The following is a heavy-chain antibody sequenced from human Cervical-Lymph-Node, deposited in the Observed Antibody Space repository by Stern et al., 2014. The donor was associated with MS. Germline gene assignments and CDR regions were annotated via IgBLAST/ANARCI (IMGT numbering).Heavy chain of an antibody. Sequence: VQLVESGAEVKKPGSSVKVSCKASGGTFSSYAIRWVRQAPGQGLEWMGGIIPMLGIANYAQKFQDRVTITADKSTSTAYMDLSSLRSEDTAVYYCARDGGGVGIWGPGTMVTVSS. D-gene: IGHD2-8*02. V-gene: IGHV1-69*17. CDR3: ARDGGGVGI. CDR1: GGTFSSYA. CDR2: IIPMLGIA. J-gene: IGHJ3*02.